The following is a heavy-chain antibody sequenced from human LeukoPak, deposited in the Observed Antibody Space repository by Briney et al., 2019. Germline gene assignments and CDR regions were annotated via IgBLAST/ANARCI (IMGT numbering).Heavy chain of an antibody. J-gene: IGHJ4*02. CDR2: ISGGGITT. D-gene: IGHD6-19*01. CDR3: PRQSYASGWNPFDY. V-gene: IGHV3-23*01. CDR1: GFTFSNYA. Sequence: PGGSLRLSCGASGFTFSNYAMSWVRQAPGKGLEWVSTISGGGITTYYADSAKGRFTISRDNSKNTMFLQMNSLRADDTAVYYCPRQSYASGWNPFDYWGQGILVTVSS.